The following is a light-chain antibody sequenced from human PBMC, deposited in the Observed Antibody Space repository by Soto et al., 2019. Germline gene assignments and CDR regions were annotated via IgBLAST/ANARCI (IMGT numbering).Light chain of an antibody. CDR1: LSVSRN. J-gene: IGKJ4*01. V-gene: IGKV3-15*01. CDR3: QQYHNWPLT. CDR2: GTS. Sequence: ETVMTQSPATLSVSPGERTSLSCRASLSVSRNLAWYQQKPGQTPRLLIYGTSTRATGVPARFSAIWSGTEFTLTISSLQSEDFGVYYCQQYHNWPLTFGGGTKVEI.